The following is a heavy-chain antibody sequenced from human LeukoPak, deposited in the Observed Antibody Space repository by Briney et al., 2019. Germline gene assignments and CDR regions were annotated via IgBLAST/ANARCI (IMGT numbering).Heavy chain of an antibody. CDR2: ISAYNGNT. CDR3: ASYGSGSYYNFLNEYFQH. Sequence: ASVKVSCKASGYTFTSYGISWVRQAPGQGLEWMGWISAYNGNTNYAQKLQGRVTMTTDTSTSTAYMELRSLRSDDTAVYYCASYGSGSYYNFLNEYFQHWGQGTLVTVSS. V-gene: IGHV1-18*01. D-gene: IGHD3-10*01. J-gene: IGHJ1*01. CDR1: GYTFTSYG.